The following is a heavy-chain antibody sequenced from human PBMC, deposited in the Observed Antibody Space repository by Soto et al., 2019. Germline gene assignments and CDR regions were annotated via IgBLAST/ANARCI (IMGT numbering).Heavy chain of an antibody. J-gene: IGHJ6*02. CDR2: ISAYNGNT. CDR3: ARVPRWWPPITVTTGGDYYYGMDV. V-gene: IGHV1-18*04. Sequence: GASVKVSCKASGYTFTSYGISWVRQAPGQGLEWMGWISAYNGNTNYAQKLQGRVTMTTDTSTSTAYMELRSLRSDDTAVYYCARVPRWWPPITVTTGGDYYYGMDVWGQGTTVTVSS. CDR1: GYTFTSYG. D-gene: IGHD4-17*01.